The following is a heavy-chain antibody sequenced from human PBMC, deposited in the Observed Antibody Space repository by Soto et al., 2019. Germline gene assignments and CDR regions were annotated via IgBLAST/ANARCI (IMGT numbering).Heavy chain of an antibody. CDR3: ARGARRIAARPGNWFDP. V-gene: IGHV1-2*02. CDR1: GYTFTGYY. CDR2: INPNSGGT. Sequence: ASVKVSCKASGYTFTGYYMHWVRQAPGQGLEWMGWINPNSGGTNYAQKFQGRVTMTRDTSTSTAYMELSRLRSDDTAVYYCARGARRIAARPGNWFDPWGQGTLVTVSS. D-gene: IGHD6-6*01. J-gene: IGHJ5*02.